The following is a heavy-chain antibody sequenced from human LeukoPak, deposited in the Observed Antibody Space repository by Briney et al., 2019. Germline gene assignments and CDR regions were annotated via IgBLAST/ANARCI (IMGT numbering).Heavy chain of an antibody. CDR1: GYTFTSYY. CDR2: INPSGGST. CDR3: ARDRHDKGMDV. V-gene: IGHV1-46*01. J-gene: IGHJ6*02. Sequence: ASVKVSCKASGYTFTSYYMHWVRQAPGQGLEWMGIINPSGGSTSYAQKFQGRVTTTRDTSTSTVYMELSSLRSEDTAVYYCARDRHDKGMDVWGQGTTVTVSS. D-gene: IGHD3-9*01.